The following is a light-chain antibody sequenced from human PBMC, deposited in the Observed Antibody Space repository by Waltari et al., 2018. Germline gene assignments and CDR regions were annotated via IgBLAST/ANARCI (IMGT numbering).Light chain of an antibody. Sequence: SYTLTQPPSVSVSPGQTATITCSGDALPNQYSYWYQMKPGQAPVLIIYKASERPSGIPERFSGSSSGKTVTLTISGVQAEDEADYYCQSADSSIAYVFGTGTKVSVL. CDR3: QSADSSIAYV. V-gene: IGLV3-25*03. CDR1: ALPNQY. J-gene: IGLJ1*01. CDR2: KAS.